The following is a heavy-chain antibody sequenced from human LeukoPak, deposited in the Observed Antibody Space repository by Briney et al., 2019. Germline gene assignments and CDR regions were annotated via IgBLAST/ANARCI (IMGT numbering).Heavy chain of an antibody. D-gene: IGHD2-2*01. V-gene: IGHV1-18*01. J-gene: IGHJ4*02. CDR3: AREGYCNSTSCYKPFDY. Sequence: VASVKVSCKASGYTFTSYGISWVRQAPGQGLEWMGWISGYNGNTNYAQKLQGRVTMTTDTSTSTAYMELRSLRSDDTAVYYCAREGYCNSTSCYKPFDYWGQGTLVTVSS. CDR2: ISGYNGNT. CDR1: GYTFTSYG.